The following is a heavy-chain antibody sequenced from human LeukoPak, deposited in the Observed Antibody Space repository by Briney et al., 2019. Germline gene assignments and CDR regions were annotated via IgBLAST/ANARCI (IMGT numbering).Heavy chain of an antibody. CDR1: GGTFNSYT. D-gene: IGHD5-18*01. J-gene: IGHJ4*02. V-gene: IGHV1-69*02. CDR2: IIPILGIA. Sequence: WASVKVSCKASGGTFNSYTISWVRQAPGQGLEWMGRIIPILGIANYAQKFQGRVTITADKSTSTAYMELSSLRSEDTAVYYCARLDTAMSIDYWGQGTLVTVSS. CDR3: ARLDTAMSIDY.